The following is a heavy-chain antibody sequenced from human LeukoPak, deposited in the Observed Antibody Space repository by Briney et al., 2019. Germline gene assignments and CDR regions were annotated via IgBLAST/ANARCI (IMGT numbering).Heavy chain of an antibody. CDR1: GFTFSSYS. CDR3: ARDRHASITMVRGVPDY. J-gene: IGHJ4*02. Sequence: GGSLRLSCAASGFTFSSYSMNWVRQAPGKGLEWVSYIISSSTTIYYADSVKGRFTISRDNAKNSLYLQMNSLRAEDTAVYYCARDRHASITMVRGVPDYWGQGTLVTVSS. D-gene: IGHD3-10*01. V-gene: IGHV3-48*01. CDR2: IISSSTTI.